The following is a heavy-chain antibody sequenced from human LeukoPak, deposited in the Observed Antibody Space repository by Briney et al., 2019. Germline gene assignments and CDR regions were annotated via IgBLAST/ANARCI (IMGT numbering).Heavy chain of an antibody. CDR2: ISAYNGNT. Sequence: HWASVKVSCKTSGYTFTNNAINWVRQAPGQGLEWMGWISAYNGNTNYAQKLQGRVTMTTDTSTSTAYMELRSLRSDDTAVYYCARAKYYYDSSGLYQGWAPFDYWGQGTLVTVSS. J-gene: IGHJ4*02. V-gene: IGHV1-18*01. CDR1: GYTFTNNA. CDR3: ARAKYYYDSSGLYQGWAPFDY. D-gene: IGHD3-22*01.